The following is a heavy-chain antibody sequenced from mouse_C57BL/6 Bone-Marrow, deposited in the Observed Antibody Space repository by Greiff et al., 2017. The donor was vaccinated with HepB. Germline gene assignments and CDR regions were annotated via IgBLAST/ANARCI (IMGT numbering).Heavy chain of an antibody. J-gene: IGHJ2*01. CDR2: IDPSDSYT. CDR3: ARGRGFDMYYFDY. V-gene: IGHV1-59*01. Sequence: QVQLQQPGAELVRPGPSVKLSCKASGYTFTSYWMHWVKQRPGQGLEWIGVIDPSDSYTNYNQKFKGKATLTVDTSSSTAYMQLSSLTSEDSAVYYCARGRGFDMYYFDYWGQGTTLTVSS. CDR1: GYTFTSYW.